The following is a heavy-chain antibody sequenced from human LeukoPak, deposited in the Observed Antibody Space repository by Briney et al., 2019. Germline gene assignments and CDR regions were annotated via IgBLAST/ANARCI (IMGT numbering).Heavy chain of an antibody. J-gene: IGHJ4*02. V-gene: IGHV4-34*01. D-gene: IGHD1-26*01. Sequence: GSLRLSCAASGFTFSSYAMSWVRQAPGKGLEWIGEINHSGSTKYNPSLKSRVTISVDTSKNQFSLKLSSVTAADTAVYYCARDKRVGGGSYYDFDYWGQGTLVTVSS. CDR2: INHSGST. CDR1: GFTFSSYA. CDR3: ARDKRVGGGSYYDFDY.